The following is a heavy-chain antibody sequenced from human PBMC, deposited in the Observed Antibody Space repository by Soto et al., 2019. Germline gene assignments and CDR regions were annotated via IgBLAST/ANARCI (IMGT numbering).Heavy chain of an antibody. V-gene: IGHV1-18*04. Sequence: QVQLVQSGTEVKKPGASVNISCKASGYTFRSYGISWVRQAPGQGLEWIGWISVYNGNRKYAQRFQDRVTMTTDISTNTAYMQLRSLTSDYTAVYYCARRDYYDGTGYFRHWGQGTLVTVSS. D-gene: IGHD3-22*01. CDR2: ISVYNGNR. CDR1: GYTFRSYG. J-gene: IGHJ1*01. CDR3: ARRDYYDGTGYFRH.